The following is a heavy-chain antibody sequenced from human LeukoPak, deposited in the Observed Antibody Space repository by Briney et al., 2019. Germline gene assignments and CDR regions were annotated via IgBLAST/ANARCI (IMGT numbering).Heavy chain of an antibody. V-gene: IGHV3-74*01. CDR1: GFPYGSTS. Sequence: GGSLRLSCTASGFPYGSTSMHWVRQAPGKGLEWVSGIQRDGTSPTYADSVKGRFIISRDNAKGSVYLQMNILRAEDTAVYYCSRGHYGPDYWGQGTLVTVSS. CDR3: SRGHYGPDY. CDR2: IQRDGTSP. J-gene: IGHJ4*02. D-gene: IGHD3-16*01.